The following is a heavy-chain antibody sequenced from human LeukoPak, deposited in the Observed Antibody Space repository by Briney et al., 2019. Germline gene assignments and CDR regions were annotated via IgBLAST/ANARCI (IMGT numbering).Heavy chain of an antibody. J-gene: IGHJ6*02. CDR2: INSDGSST. Sequence: GGSLRLSCAASGFTFSTYWMHWVRQAPGEGPVWVSRINSDGSSTIYADSVKGRFTISRDNAKSTLYLQMNSLRAEDTAVYYCARSYGMDVWGQGTTVTVSS. V-gene: IGHV3-74*01. CDR3: ARSYGMDV. CDR1: GFTFSTYW.